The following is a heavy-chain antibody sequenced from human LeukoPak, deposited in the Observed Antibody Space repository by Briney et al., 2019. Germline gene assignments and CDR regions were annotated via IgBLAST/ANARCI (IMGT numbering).Heavy chain of an antibody. D-gene: IGHD6-13*01. CDR2: IYYRGST. CDR1: GDSISSNSYY. Sequence: SATLSLTCTVSGDSISSNSYYWGWIRQPPGKGLEWIGSIYYRGSTYYNPSLKSRVTISVDTSKNQFSLKLTSVTAADTAVYYCVRPAEQQLDAYDIWGQGKMVTVSS. CDR3: VRPAEQQLDAYDI. V-gene: IGHV4-39*01. J-gene: IGHJ3*02.